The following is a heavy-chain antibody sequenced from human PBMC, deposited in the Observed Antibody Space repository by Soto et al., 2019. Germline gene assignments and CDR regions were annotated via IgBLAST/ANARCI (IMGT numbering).Heavy chain of an antibody. D-gene: IGHD1-26*01. CDR2: IYHSGST. J-gene: IGHJ4*02. CDR1: GDSISSSNW. Sequence: QVQLQESGPGLVKPSGTLSLTCAVSGDSISSSNWWSWVRQPPGKGLEWIGEIYHSGSTNYNPSLKSRVTISVDKSKNQFSLKLSSVTAADTAVYYCARADRSGSYSYYFDYWGQGTLVTVSS. V-gene: IGHV4-4*02. CDR3: ARADRSGSYSYYFDY.